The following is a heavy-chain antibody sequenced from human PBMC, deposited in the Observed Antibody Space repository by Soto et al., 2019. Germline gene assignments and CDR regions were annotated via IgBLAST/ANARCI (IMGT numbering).Heavy chain of an antibody. CDR1: GFTFSSYA. V-gene: IGHV3-23*01. CDR2: ISGSGGST. CDR3: AKPQPIYSYGYRYYYYGMDV. Sequence: EVQLLESGGGLVQPGGSLRLSCAASGFTFSSYAMSWVRQAPGKGLEWVSAISGSGGSTYYADSVKGRFTISRDNSKNTLYLQMNSLRAEDTAVYYCAKPQPIYSYGYRYYYYGMDVWGQGTTVTVSS. D-gene: IGHD5-18*01. J-gene: IGHJ6*02.